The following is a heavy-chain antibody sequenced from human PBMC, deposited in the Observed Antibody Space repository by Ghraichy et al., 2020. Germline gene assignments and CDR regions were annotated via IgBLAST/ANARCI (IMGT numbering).Heavy chain of an antibody. V-gene: IGHV3-7*01. J-gene: IGHJ4*02. CDR2: IKQDGSEK. CDR3: ATQYCSGGSCYSAKRTPFPY. CDR1: GFTFSSYW. Sequence: GESLNISCAASGFTFSSYWMSWVRQAPGKGLEWVANIKQDGSEKYYVDSVKGRFTISRDNAKNSLYLQMNSLRAEDTAVYYCATQYCSGGSCYSAKRTPFPYWGQGTLVTVSS. D-gene: IGHD2-15*01.